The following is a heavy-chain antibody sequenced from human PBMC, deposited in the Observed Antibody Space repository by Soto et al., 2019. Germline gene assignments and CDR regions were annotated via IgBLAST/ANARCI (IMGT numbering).Heavy chain of an antibody. CDR1: GFYFGDYY. CDR2: IRSDGRSA. J-gene: IGHJ5*01. CDR3: AREDYDRNWFDS. V-gene: IGHV3-11*06. Sequence: GGSLRLSCAASGFYFGDYYMNLIRQAPGKGLEWLSYIRSDGRSANYADSVQGRFTISRDNAKNSLYLQMNNLRAEDTAIYYCAREDYDRNWFDSWCQGTLVTVAS. D-gene: IGHD3-3*01.